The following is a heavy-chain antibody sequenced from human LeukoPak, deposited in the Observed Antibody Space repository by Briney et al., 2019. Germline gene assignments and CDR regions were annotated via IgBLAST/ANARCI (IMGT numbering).Heavy chain of an antibody. D-gene: IGHD2-8*01. CDR2: FSGSGGTT. V-gene: IGHV3-23*01. CDR1: GFTFSSYA. J-gene: IGHJ6*03. CDR3: ANGNRCTSPNCLGYYYFYMDV. Sequence: GGSLRLSCAASGFTFSSYAMNRVRQAPGRGLEWVSGFSGSGGTTYYADSVKGRFTISRDNSKNTLYLQMNSLRAEDTAVYYCANGNRCTSPNCLGYYYFYMDVWGKGTTVTVSS.